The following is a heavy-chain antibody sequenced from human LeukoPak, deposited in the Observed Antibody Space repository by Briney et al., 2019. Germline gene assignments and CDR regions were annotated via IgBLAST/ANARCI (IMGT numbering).Heavy chain of an antibody. J-gene: IGHJ4*02. CDR2: INPNSGGT. CDR3: AARTYYDILTGYYEY. D-gene: IGHD3-9*01. Sequence: ASVKVSCKASGYTFTGYYMHWVRQAPGQGLEWMGWINPNSGGTNYAQKFQGRVTMTRDTSISTAYMELSRLRSDDTAVYYCAARTYYDILTGYYEYWGQGTLVTVSS. V-gene: IGHV1-2*02. CDR1: GYTFTGYY.